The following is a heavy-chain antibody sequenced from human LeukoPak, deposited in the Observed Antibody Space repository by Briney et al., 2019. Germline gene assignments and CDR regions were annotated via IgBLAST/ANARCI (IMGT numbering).Heavy chain of an antibody. Sequence: PGGSLRLSCAASGFTFSSYGMHWVRQAPGKGLEWVAFIRYDGSNKYYADSVKGRFTISRDNSKNTLYLQMNSLRAEDTAVYYCAKDYYYDSSGYPYYFDCWGQGTLVTVSS. D-gene: IGHD3-22*01. CDR3: AKDYYYDSSGYPYYFDC. V-gene: IGHV3-30*02. J-gene: IGHJ4*02. CDR2: IRYDGSNK. CDR1: GFTFSSYG.